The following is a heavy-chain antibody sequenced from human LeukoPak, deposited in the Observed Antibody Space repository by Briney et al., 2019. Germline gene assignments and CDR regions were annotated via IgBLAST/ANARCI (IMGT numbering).Heavy chain of an antibody. Sequence: GGSLRLSCAASGFNVRSKYMSWVRQAPGKGLECGSVFYSGGTTAYADSVKGRFTVSTDNSNNTLHLQMNSLRAEDTAVYYCARVSFGPASEWFDPWGQGTLVTVSS. J-gene: IGHJ5*02. CDR1: GFNVRSKY. V-gene: IGHV3-53*01. D-gene: IGHD3/OR15-3a*01. CDR2: FYSGGTT. CDR3: ARVSFGPASEWFDP.